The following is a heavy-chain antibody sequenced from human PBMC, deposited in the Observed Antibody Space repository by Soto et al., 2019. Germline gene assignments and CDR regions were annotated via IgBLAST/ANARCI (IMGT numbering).Heavy chain of an antibody. V-gene: IGHV3-15*07. J-gene: IGHJ6*02. CDR1: GLTFTNAW. CDR2: IKSKTDGGTI. Sequence: EVQLVESGGGLGKPGGSLRLSCEASGLTFTNAWMTWVRQAPGKGLEWVGRIKSKTDGGTIDYAAPVKGRFSISRDDSKNTLYLQMNSLKTEDTAVYYCVNSGYYHGVDGWGQGTTVIVSS. CDR3: VNSGYYHGVDG. D-gene: IGHD1-20*01.